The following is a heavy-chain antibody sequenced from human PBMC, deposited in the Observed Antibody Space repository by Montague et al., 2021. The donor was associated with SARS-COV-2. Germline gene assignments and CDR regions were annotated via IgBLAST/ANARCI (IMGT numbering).Heavy chain of an antibody. CDR3: ARVRLTGTAAPYFDY. V-gene: IGHV4-59*01. D-gene: IGHD1-1*01. Sequence: SETLSLTCTVSGDSIRSYYWSWIRQPPGKGLEWIGNIYYSGITNYNPSLKSRVTTSIDTSKNQFSLRLSSVTAADTAVYYCARVRLTGTAAPYFDYWGPGNPGHRLL. J-gene: IGHJ4*02. CDR1: GDSIRSYY. CDR2: IYYSGIT.